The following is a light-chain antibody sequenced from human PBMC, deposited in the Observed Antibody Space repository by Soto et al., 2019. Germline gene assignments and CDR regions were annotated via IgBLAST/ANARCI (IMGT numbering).Light chain of an antibody. CDR2: HVS. J-gene: IGLJ2*01. CDR1: GTDVGQYNY. CDR3: SSYGGFNNVL. V-gene: IGLV2-8*01. Sequence: QSGLTQPPSASGSPGQSVTISCTGAGTDVGQYNYVSWYQQHPGKAPKLLIHHVSRRPSGVPARFSGSKSGNTASLTVSGLQTEDEADYYCSSYGGFNNVLFGGGTQLTVL.